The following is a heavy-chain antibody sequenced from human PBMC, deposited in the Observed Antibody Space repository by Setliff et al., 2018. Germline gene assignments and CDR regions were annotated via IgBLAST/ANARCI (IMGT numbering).Heavy chain of an antibody. V-gene: IGHV4-39*07. J-gene: IGHJ4*02. CDR3: ARDRSSGWYGDYFDY. Sequence: SETLSLTCTVSGGSISSSSYYWGWIRQPPGKGLEWIGRIHPSGSTNYNPSLKSRVTMSVDTSKNQFSLKLSSVTAADTAVYYCARDRSSGWYGDYFDYWGQGTLVTVSS. D-gene: IGHD6-19*01. CDR1: GGSISSSSYY. CDR2: IHPSGST.